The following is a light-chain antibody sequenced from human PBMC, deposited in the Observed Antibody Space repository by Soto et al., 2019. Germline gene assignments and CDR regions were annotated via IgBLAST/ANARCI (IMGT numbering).Light chain of an antibody. Sequence: EIMWTPYTATLSLSPGERATLSCRASQRVSSYLAWYQQKPGQAPRLLIYDASNRATGIPARFSGSGSGTDFTLTISSLEPEDFAVYYCQQRSNWPPLTFGGGAKVDIK. CDR3: QQRSNWPPLT. J-gene: IGKJ4*01. CDR2: DAS. V-gene: IGKV3-11*01. CDR1: QRVSSY.